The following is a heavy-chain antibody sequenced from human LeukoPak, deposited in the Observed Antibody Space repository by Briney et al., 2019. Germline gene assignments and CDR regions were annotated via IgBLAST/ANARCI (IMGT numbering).Heavy chain of an antibody. CDR2: ISGSGGST. V-gene: IGHV3-23*01. CDR3: AKAYSYGPGNWFDP. D-gene: IGHD5-18*01. J-gene: IGHJ5*02. Sequence: PGGSLRLSYAASGFTLSSYAMSSVRQAPGKGLGWVSAISGSGGSTYYADSVKGRLTISRDNSNNTLYLQINSLRAEDTAVYYCAKAYSYGPGNWFDPWGQGTLVTVSS. CDR1: GFTLSSYA.